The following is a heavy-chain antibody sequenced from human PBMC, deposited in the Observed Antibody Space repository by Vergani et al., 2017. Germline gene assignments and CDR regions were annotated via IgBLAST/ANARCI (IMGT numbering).Heavy chain of an antibody. Sequence: EVQLLESGGGLVQPGGSLRLSCAASGFNFSSYAMSWVRQAPGKGLEWVSAISGSGGSTYYADSVKGRFTISRDNSKNTLYLQMNSLRAEDTAVYYCAKDSIVVVITLTLDYWGQGTLVTVSS. V-gene: IGHV3-23*01. CDR3: AKDSIVVVITLTLDY. J-gene: IGHJ4*02. D-gene: IGHD3-22*01. CDR2: ISGSGGST. CDR1: GFNFSSYA.